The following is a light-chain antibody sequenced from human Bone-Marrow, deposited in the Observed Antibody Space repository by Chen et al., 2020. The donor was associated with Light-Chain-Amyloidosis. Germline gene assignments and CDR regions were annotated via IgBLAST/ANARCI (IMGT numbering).Light chain of an antibody. CDR2: EVT. CDR1: SSDVGGDNH. Sequence: QSALTQPASLSGSPGQSITISCTGTSSDVGGDNHVSWYQQHPDKAPKLMIYEVTNRPSWVPDRFSGSTSDNTASLTISGLQTEDEADYFCSSYTITNTLVFGSGTRVTVL. CDR3: SSYTITNTLV. V-gene: IGLV2-14*01. J-gene: IGLJ1*01.